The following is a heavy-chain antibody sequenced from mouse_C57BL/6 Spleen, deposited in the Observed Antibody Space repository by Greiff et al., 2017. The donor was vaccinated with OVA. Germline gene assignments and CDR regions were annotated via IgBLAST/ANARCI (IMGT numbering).Heavy chain of an antibody. J-gene: IGHJ4*01. V-gene: IGHV5-17*01. D-gene: IGHD4-1*01. CDR3: ARELGLDYDAMDY. CDR2: ISSGSSTI. CDR1: GFTFSDYG. Sequence: EVKLVESGGGLVKPGGSLKLSCAASGFTFSDYGMHWVRQAPEKGLEWVAYISSGSSTIYYADTVKGRFTISRDNAKNTLCLQRTSLRSEDTAMYYCARELGLDYDAMDYWGQGTSVTVSS.